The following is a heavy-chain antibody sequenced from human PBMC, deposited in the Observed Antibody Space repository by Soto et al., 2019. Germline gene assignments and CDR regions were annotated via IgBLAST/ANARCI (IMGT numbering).Heavy chain of an antibody. CDR2: ISSTTNYI. CDR1: GFTFTRYS. V-gene: IGHV3-21*01. CDR3: ARESEDLTSNFDY. Sequence: GGSLRLSCAASGFTFTRYSMNWDRQAPGKGLEWVSSISSTTNYIYYADSMKGRFTVFRDNAKNSVYLEMNSLSAEDTAVYYCARESEDLTSNFDYWGQGTLVTVSS. J-gene: IGHJ4*02.